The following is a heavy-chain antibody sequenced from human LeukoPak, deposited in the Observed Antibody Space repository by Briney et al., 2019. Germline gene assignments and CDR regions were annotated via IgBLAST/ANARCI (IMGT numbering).Heavy chain of an antibody. V-gene: IGHV3-74*01. CDR3: ARDPIPYYDFWSGYYRGNWFDP. Sequence: GGSLRLSCAAYGFTFSSYWMHWVRQAPGKGLVWVSRINSDGSSTSYADSVKGRFTISRDNAKNTLYLQMNSLRAEDTAVYYCARDPIPYYDFWSGYYRGNWFDPWGQGTLVTVSS. CDR1: GFTFSSYW. CDR2: INSDGSST. D-gene: IGHD3-3*01. J-gene: IGHJ5*02.